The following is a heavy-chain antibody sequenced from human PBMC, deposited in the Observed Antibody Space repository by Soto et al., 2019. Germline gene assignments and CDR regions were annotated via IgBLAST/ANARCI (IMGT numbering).Heavy chain of an antibody. V-gene: IGHV1-69*06. CDR1: GGTFSSYA. CDR2: IIPIFGTA. J-gene: IGHJ5*02. CDR3: ARDRAVTTMVRGVITRGWFDP. Sequence: ASVKVSCKASGGTFSSYAISWVRQAPGQGLEWMGGIIPIFGTANYAQKFQGRVTITADKSTSTAYMELSSLRSEDTAVYYCARDRAVTTMVRGVITRGWFDPWGQGTLVTVSS. D-gene: IGHD3-10*01.